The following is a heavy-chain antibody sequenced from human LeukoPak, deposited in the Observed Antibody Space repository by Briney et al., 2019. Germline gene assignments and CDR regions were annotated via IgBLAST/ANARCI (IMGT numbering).Heavy chain of an antibody. V-gene: IGHV3-48*03. CDR1: GFTFSSYE. D-gene: IGHD6-13*01. CDR2: ISSSGSTI. Sequence: GGSLRLSCAASGFTFSSYEMNWVRQAPGKGLEWVSYISSSGSTIYYADSVKGRFTISRDNAKNSLYLQMNSLRAEDTAVYYCARDSSSWDGIYYYYGMDVWGKGTTVTVSS. CDR3: ARDSSSWDGIYYYYGMDV. J-gene: IGHJ6*04.